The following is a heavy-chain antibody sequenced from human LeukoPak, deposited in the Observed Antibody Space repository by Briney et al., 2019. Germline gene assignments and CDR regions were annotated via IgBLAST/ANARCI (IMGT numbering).Heavy chain of an antibody. Sequence: GGSLRLSCAASGFTFSSYAMSWVRQAPGKGLEWVSAISGSGGSTYYADSVKGRFTISRDNSKNTLYLQMNNLRAEDTAVYYCAKEANESYPYDILTGFFTGRYLNFDYWGQGTLVTVSS. CDR2: ISGSGGST. D-gene: IGHD3-9*01. CDR3: AKEANESYPYDILTGFFTGRYLNFDY. CDR1: GFTFSSYA. J-gene: IGHJ4*02. V-gene: IGHV3-23*01.